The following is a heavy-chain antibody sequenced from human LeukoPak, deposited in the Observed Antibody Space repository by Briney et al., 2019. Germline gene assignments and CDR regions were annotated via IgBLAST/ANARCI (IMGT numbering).Heavy chain of an antibody. Sequence: KPSETLSLTCTVSGGSISSSSYYWGWIRQPPGKGLEWIGSIYYSGSTYYNPSLKSRVTISVDTSKNQFSLKLSSVTAADTAVYYCARAEAAAWLDYWGQETLVTVSS. CDR2: IYYSGST. CDR3: ARAEAAAWLDY. CDR1: GGSISSSSYY. J-gene: IGHJ4*02. V-gene: IGHV4-39*07. D-gene: IGHD6-13*01.